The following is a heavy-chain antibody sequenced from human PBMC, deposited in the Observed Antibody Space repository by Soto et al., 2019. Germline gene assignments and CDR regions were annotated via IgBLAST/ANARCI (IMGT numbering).Heavy chain of an antibody. V-gene: IGHV3-23*01. Sequence: EVQLLESGGGLVQPGGSLRLSCAASGFTFSSYAMSWVRQAPGKGLEWVSVISGSGDSTYYADSVKGRFIISRDNSKNTLYLQMNSLRAEDTAVYYCARRGSGSYYDYWGQGTLVTVSS. D-gene: IGHD1-26*01. CDR3: ARRGSGSYYDY. J-gene: IGHJ4*02. CDR2: ISGSGDST. CDR1: GFTFSSYA.